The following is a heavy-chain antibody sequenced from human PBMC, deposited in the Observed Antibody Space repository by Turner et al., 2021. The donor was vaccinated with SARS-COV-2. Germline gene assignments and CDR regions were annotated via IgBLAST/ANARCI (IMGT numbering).Heavy chain of an antibody. CDR1: GFTVSSNY. CDR3: ARDYGDYYFDY. CDR2: IYSGGST. V-gene: IGHV3-53*01. Sequence: EVQLVESGGGLIQPGGSLRLSCAASGFTVSSNYMSWVRQDPGKGLEWVSVIYSGGSTYYTDSVKGRFTISRDNSKNTLYLQMNSLRAEDTAVYYCARDYGDYYFDYWGQGTLVTVSS. J-gene: IGHJ4*02. D-gene: IGHD4-17*01.